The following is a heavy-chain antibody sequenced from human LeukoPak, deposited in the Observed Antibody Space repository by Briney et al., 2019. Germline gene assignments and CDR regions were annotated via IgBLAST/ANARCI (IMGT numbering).Heavy chain of an antibody. V-gene: IGHV1-18*01. D-gene: IGHD5-24*01. J-gene: IGHJ4*02. CDR1: GYTFTSYS. CDR3: ARVLDGYNYNVDY. Sequence: GASVKVSCKASGYTFTSYSISWVRQAPGQGLEWMGWISAYNGNTNYAQKFQGRVTMTRNTSISTAYMELSSLRSEDTAVYYCARVLDGYNYNVDYWGQGTLVTVSS. CDR2: ISAYNGNT.